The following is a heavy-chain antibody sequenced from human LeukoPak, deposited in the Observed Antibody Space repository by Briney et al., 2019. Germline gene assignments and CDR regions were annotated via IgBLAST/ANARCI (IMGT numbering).Heavy chain of an antibody. D-gene: IGHD3-22*01. CDR1: GGSFSGYY. CDR3: ARGRGAYYYDSSVTFDY. Sequence: SETLSLTCAVYGGSFSGYYWSWIRQPPGKGLEWIGEINHSGSTNYNPSLKSRVTISVDTSKNQFSQKLSSVTAADTAVYYCARGRGAYYYDSSVTFDYWGQGTLVTVSS. CDR2: INHSGST. J-gene: IGHJ4*02. V-gene: IGHV4-34*01.